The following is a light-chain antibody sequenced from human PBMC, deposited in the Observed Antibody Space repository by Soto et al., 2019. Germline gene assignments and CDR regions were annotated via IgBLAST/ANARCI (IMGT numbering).Light chain of an antibody. CDR1: QSVSSD. J-gene: IGKJ1*01. Sequence: EIVMTQSPATLSVSPGERATLSCRASQSVSSDLAWYQQKPGKAPRLLIYGASSRESGIPARFSGSGSGTDFTLTISSLQSEDFAAYYCQQYNNWPQTFGQGTKVEIK. CDR2: GAS. V-gene: IGKV3-15*01. CDR3: QQYNNWPQT.